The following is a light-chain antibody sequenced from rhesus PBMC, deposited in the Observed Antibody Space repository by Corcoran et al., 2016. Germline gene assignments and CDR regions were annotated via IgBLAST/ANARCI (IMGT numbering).Light chain of an antibody. Sequence: DVVMTQSPFSLPITPGQPASISCRSSQSLVHSNGNTYLSWYHQKPGQPPRLLIYKLSNRDSGVPDRFSGNGAGTDFTLKISRVEAEDVGVYYCGQGTHWPYSFGQGTKVEI. J-gene: IGKJ2*01. CDR1: QSLVHSNGNTY. V-gene: IGKV2-64*01. CDR3: GQGTHWPYS. CDR2: KLS.